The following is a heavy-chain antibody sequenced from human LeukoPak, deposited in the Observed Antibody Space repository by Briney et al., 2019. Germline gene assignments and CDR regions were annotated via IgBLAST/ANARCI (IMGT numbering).Heavy chain of an antibody. CDR3: ARYGYCSSTSCYGDDWFDP. CDR2: ISAYNGNT. D-gene: IGHD2-2*01. CDR1: GYTFTSYG. Sequence: ASVKVSCKASGYTFTSYGISWVRQAPGQGLEWMGWISAYNGNTNYAQKLQGRVTMTTDTSTSTAYMELRSLRSDDTAVYYCARYGYCSSTSCYGDDWFDPWGQGTLVTVSS. J-gene: IGHJ5*02. V-gene: IGHV1-18*01.